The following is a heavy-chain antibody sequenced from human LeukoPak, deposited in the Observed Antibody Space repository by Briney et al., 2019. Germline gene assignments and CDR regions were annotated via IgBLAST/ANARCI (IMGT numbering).Heavy chain of an antibody. Sequence: PETLSLTCTVSGGSISSSSYYWGWIRQPPGKGLEWIGSIYYSGSTYYNPSLKSRVTISVDTSKNQFSLKLSSVTAADTAVYYCARTPPITIFGVVTYWYFDLWGRGTLVTVSS. CDR2: IYYSGST. V-gene: IGHV4-39*01. J-gene: IGHJ2*01. CDR3: ARTPPITIFGVVTYWYFDL. CDR1: GGSISSSSYY. D-gene: IGHD3-3*01.